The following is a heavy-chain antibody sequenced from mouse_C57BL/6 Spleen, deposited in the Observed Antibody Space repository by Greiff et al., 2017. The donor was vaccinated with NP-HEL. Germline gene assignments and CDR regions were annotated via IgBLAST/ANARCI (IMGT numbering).Heavy chain of an antibody. V-gene: IGHV1-69*01. CDR1: GYTFTSYW. J-gene: IGHJ2*01. Sequence: QQPGAELVMPGASVKLSCKASGYTFTSYWMHWVKQRPGQGLEWIGEIDPSDSYTNYNQKFKGKSTLTVDKSSSTAYMQLSSLTSEDSAVYYCARYNYYGSSYDDYWGLGTTLTVSS. D-gene: IGHD1-1*01. CDR3: ARYNYYGSSYDDY. CDR2: IDPSDSYT.